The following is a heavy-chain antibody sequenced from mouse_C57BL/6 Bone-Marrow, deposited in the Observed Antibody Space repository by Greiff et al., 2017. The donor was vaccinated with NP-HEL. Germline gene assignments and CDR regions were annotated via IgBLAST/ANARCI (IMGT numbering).Heavy chain of an antibody. CDR3: ASGGYCITTVVTYYFDY. Sequence: QVQLQQPGAELVMPGASVKLSCKASGYTFNSYWMHWVKQRPGQGLEWIGEIDHSDSYTNYKHKLKGKSTLTVDKSSSTAYMQLSSLTSEDSAVYNCASGGYCITTVVTYYFDYWGKGTTLTVSS. CDR2: IDHSDSYT. J-gene: IGHJ2*01. D-gene: IGHD1-1*01. V-gene: IGHV1-69*01. CDR1: GYTFNSYW.